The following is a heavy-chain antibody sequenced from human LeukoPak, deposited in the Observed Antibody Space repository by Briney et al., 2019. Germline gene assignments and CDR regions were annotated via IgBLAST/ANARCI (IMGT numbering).Heavy chain of an antibody. CDR2: MSGSGGST. CDR3: AKNQGQWLVPVDY. Sequence: GGSLRLSCAASGFTFSNYAMSWVRQAPGKGLEWVSSMSGSGGSTYSADSVKGRFTISRDNSQKTLYLQMNNLRAEDTPLYYCAKNQGQWLVPVDYWGQGTLVTVSS. CDR1: GFTFSNYA. V-gene: IGHV3-23*01. J-gene: IGHJ4*02. D-gene: IGHD6-19*01.